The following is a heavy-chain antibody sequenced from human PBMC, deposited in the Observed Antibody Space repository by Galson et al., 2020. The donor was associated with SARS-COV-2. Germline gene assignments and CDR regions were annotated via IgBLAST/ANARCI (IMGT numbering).Heavy chain of an antibody. J-gene: IGHJ4*02. CDR2: ICPGDSDT. Sequence: GESPKISCNGSGYSFTSSWIAWVRPMPGKGLAWMGNICPGDSDTRYSPSLQGQVTISAEKSINTAYLQWSSLKASDTAMYYCARGRDGYRSPFGYWGQGSLVTVSS. CDR1: GYSFTSSW. D-gene: IGHD5-18*01. CDR3: ARGRDGYRSPFGY. V-gene: IGHV5-51*01.